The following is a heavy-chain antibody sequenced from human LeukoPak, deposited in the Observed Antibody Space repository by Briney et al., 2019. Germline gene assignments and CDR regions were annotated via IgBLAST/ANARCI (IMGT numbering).Heavy chain of an antibody. V-gene: IGHV3-11*01. CDR1: GFTFSDYY. CDR2: ISSSGSTI. D-gene: IGHD3-9*01. J-gene: IGHJ4*02. Sequence: GGSLRLSCAASGFTFSDYYMSWIRQAPGKGLEWVSYISSSGSTIYYADSVKGRFTISRDNAKNSLYLQMNSLRAEDTAVYYCAKGYDILTGYYPNTLDYWGQGTLVTVSS. CDR3: AKGYDILTGYYPNTLDY.